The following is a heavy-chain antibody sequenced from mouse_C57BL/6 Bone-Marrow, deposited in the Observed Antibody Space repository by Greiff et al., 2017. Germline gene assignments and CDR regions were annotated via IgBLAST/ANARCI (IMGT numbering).Heavy chain of an antibody. CDR3: ARTLYYDYDDGYYAMDY. CDR2: IYPGSGNT. J-gene: IGHJ4*01. CDR1: GYTFTDYY. D-gene: IGHD2-4*01. V-gene: IGHV1-76*01. Sequence: VQLQQSGAELVRPGASVKLSCKASGYTFTDYYINWVKQRPGQGLEWIARIYPGSGNTYYNEKFKGKATLTAEKSSSTAYMQLSSLTSEDSAVXFCARTLYYDYDDGYYAMDYWGQGTSVTVSS.